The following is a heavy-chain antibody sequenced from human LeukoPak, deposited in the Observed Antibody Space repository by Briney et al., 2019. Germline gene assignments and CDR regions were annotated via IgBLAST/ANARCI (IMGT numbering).Heavy chain of an antibody. CDR1: GVSISSYY. CDR2: LSDVGTN. V-gene: IGHV4-59*01. J-gene: IGHJ5*02. CDR3: ARDKAPGGKRWFDP. D-gene: IGHD4-23*01. Sequence: PSETLSLTCAVSGVSISSYYWSWIRQHPGKGLEWIGYLSDVGTNDYNPSLKGRVTISRDTSKNQFSLRLSSVTAADAAVYHCARDKAPGGKRWFDPWGQGALVIASS.